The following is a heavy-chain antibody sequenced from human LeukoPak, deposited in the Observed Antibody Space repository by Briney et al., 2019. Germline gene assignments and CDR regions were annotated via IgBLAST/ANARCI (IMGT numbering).Heavy chain of an antibody. V-gene: IGHV3-7*01. Sequence: PGGSLRLSCAASGFTFSSYWMNWVRQAPGKGLEWVANIKQDGSQKYYVDSVKGRFTISRDNAKNSLYLQMNSLRAEDTAVYYCAKDRTPTKGLAYYYYYYGMDVWGQGTTVTVSS. CDR1: GFTFSSYW. J-gene: IGHJ6*02. CDR3: AKDRTPTKGLAYYYYYYGMDV. CDR2: IKQDGSQK.